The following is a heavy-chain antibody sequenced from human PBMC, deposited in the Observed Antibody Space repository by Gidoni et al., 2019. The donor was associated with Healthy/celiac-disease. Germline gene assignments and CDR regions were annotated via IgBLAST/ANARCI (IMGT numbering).Heavy chain of an antibody. CDR2: IKQDGSEK. J-gene: IGHJ2*01. CDR3: ARLVFYVVVTVAPGFDWYFDL. D-gene: IGHD2-21*02. CDR1: GFTFSSYW. Sequence: EVQLVESGGGLVQPGGSLRLSCAASGFTFSSYWMSWVRQAPGKGLEWVANIKQDGSEKYYVDSVKGRFTISRDNAKNSLYLQMNSLRAEDTAVYYCARLVFYVVVTVAPGFDWYFDLWGRGTLVTVSS. V-gene: IGHV3-7*01.